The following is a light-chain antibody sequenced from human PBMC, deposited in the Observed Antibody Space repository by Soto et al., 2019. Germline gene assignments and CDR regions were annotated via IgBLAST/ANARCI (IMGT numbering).Light chain of an antibody. CDR2: GAS. J-gene: IGKJ1*01. CDR3: QQYNNWPV. V-gene: IGKV3-15*01. CDR1: QSINSK. Sequence: ETLMTQSPATLSLSPGERATLSCRASQSINSKLVWYQPKPGQAPRLLIYGASTRATDIPARLSDSGSGTEFTLAIRSLQSEDFAVYYCQQYNNWPVFGQGTKVDI.